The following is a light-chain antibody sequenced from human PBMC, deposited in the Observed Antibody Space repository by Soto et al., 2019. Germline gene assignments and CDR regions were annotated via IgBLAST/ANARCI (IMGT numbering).Light chain of an antibody. CDR2: GNN. CDR1: SSNIGTNY. J-gene: IGLJ3*02. V-gene: IGLV1-47*01. Sequence: QSVLTQPPSASGTPGQTVTISSSGSSSNIGTNYVSWYQQLPGTAPKLLIYGNNQRPSGVPDRFSGSRSGTSASLAISGLRSEDEADYYCAAWDDSLSGVVFGGGTKVTVL. CDR3: AAWDDSLSGVV.